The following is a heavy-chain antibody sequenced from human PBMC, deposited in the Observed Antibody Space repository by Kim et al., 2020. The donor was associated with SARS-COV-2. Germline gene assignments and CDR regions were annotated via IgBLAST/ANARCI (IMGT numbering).Heavy chain of an antibody. J-gene: IGHJ4*02. CDR2: IYPGDSDT. CDR3: ARGTKAPLSTYYDFWSPGPGVDY. V-gene: IGHV5-51*01. CDR1: GYSFTSYW. D-gene: IGHD3-3*01. Sequence: GESLKISCKGSGYSFTSYWIGWVRQMPGKGLEWMGIIYPGDSDTRYSPSFQGQVTISADKSISTAYLQWSSLKASDTAMYYCARGTKAPLSTYYDFWSPGPGVDYWGQGTLVTVSS.